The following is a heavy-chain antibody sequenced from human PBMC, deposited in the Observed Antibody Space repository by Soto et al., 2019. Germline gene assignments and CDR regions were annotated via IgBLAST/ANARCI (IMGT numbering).Heavy chain of an antibody. V-gene: IGHV3-23*01. CDR1: GFTFDDYA. Sequence: LRLSCAASGFTFDDYAMSWVRQAPGKGLEWVSAISGTGGGTYYADSVKGRFTISRDNSKNTLYLQMNSLRVEDTAVYYCAKDVGIAVAYWFDPWGQGTLVTVSS. CDR3: AKDVGIAVAYWFDP. J-gene: IGHJ5*02. CDR2: ISGTGGGT. D-gene: IGHD6-19*01.